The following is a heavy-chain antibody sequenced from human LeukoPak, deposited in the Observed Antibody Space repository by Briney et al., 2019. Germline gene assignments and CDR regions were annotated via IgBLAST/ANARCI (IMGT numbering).Heavy chain of an antibody. CDR2: IGGDGVTT. D-gene: IGHD1-26*01. V-gene: IGHV3-64*04. CDR3: ARAPHTGSYFFDY. Sequence: PGGSLRLSCSASGFTFSISAMHWVRQAPGKGLQYVSVIGGDGVTTSYADSVKGRFTISRDNSKNTVYLQMNSLRAEDTAVYYCARAPHTGSYFFDYWGQGTLVTVSS. J-gene: IGHJ4*02. CDR1: GFTFSISA.